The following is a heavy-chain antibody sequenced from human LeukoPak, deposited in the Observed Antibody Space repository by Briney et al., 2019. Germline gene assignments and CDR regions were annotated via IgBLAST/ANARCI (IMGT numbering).Heavy chain of an antibody. V-gene: IGHV3-21*01. CDR1: AFTFKSYS. D-gene: IGHD3-16*01. CDR2: ISSYGTYI. CDR3: ARDLSLGDPGGFDF. Sequence: GGSLRLSCAASAFTFKSYSMNWIRQAPGKGLEWLSTISSYGTYIYYANSVKGRFTISRDNAENSLYLQMDSLRADDTAVYYCARDLSLGDPGGFDFWGRGTLVTVSS. J-gene: IGHJ4*02.